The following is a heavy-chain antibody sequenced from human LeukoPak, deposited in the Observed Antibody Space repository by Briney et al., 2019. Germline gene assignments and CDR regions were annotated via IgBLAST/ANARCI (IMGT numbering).Heavy chain of an antibody. V-gene: IGHV3-7*01. J-gene: IGHJ4*02. D-gene: IGHD6-13*01. Sequence: GGSLRLSCAVSGFTFSSHWMNWVRQAPGKGLEWVANINPDGREKHYVDSVKGRFTISRDNAKNSLYLQMNILRAEDTAVYYCAKTPWYSSGWSIDYWGQGTLVTVSS. CDR1: GFTFSSHW. CDR2: INPDGREK. CDR3: AKTPWYSSGWSIDY.